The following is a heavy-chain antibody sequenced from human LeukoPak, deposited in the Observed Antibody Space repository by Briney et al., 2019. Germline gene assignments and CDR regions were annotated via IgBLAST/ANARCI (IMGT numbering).Heavy chain of an antibody. D-gene: IGHD2-2*01. CDR3: ARDQHEIVVVPAAVDFDY. Sequence: ASVKVSCKASGYTFTSYGISWVRQAPGQGLEWMGWISAYNGNTNYAQKLQGRVTMTTDTSTSTVYMELRSLRSDDTAVYYCARDQHEIVVVPAAVDFDYWGQGTLVTVSS. J-gene: IGHJ4*02. CDR2: ISAYNGNT. CDR1: GYTFTSYG. V-gene: IGHV1-18*01.